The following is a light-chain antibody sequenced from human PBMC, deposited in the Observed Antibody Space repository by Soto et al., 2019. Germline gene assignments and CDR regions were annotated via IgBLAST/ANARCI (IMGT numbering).Light chain of an antibody. CDR1: QSISSW. V-gene: IGKV1-5*03. CDR3: QQYNSYSPIT. J-gene: IGKJ5*01. Sequence: DIQMTQPPSTLSASVGDRVTITCRAIQSISSWLAWYQQKPGKAPKLLIYKASSLESGVPSRFSGSGSGTEFTLTISSLQPDDFATYYCQQYNSYSPITFGQGTRLEIK. CDR2: KAS.